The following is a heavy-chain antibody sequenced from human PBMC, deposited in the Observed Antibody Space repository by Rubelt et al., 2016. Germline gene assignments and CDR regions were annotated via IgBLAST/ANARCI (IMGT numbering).Heavy chain of an antibody. Sequence: RSLRLSCAASGFTFSSYAMHWVRQAPGKGLEWVAVISYDGSNKYYADSVKGRFTISRDNSKNTLYLQMNSPRAEDTAVYYCARDFQWGYSSPGDAFDIWGQGTMVTVSS. V-gene: IGHV3-30*04. CDR2: ISYDGSNK. J-gene: IGHJ3*02. D-gene: IGHD6-13*01. CDR3: ARDFQWGYSSPGDAFDI. CDR1: GFTFSSYA.